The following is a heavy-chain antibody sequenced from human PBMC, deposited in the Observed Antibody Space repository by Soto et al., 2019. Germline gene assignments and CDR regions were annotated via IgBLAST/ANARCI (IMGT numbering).Heavy chain of an antibody. CDR1: GGSISSGGYY. J-gene: IGHJ4*02. V-gene: IGHV4-31*03. Sequence: SETLSLTCTVSGGSISSGGYYWSWIRQHPGKGLEWIGYIYYSGSTYYNPSLKSRVTISVETSKNQFSLKLSSVTAADTAVYYCARSMITFGGVIADFDYWGQGTLVTVSS. D-gene: IGHD3-16*02. CDR2: IYYSGST. CDR3: ARSMITFGGVIADFDY.